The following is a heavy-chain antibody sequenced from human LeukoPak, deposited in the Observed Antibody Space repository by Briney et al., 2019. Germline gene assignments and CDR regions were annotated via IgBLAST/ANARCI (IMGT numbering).Heavy chain of an antibody. D-gene: IGHD3-22*01. V-gene: IGHV3-23*01. J-gene: IGHJ4*02. Sequence: GGSLRLSCAVSGITLSNYGMSWVRRAPGRGLEWVAGISDSGGSTNYADSVEGRFTISRDNRKNTLYLQMNSLRAEDTAVYFCARRGVVIRVILVGFHKEAYYFDSWGQGALVTVSS. CDR1: GITLSNYG. CDR2: ISDSGGST. CDR3: ARRGVVIRVILVGFHKEAYYFDS.